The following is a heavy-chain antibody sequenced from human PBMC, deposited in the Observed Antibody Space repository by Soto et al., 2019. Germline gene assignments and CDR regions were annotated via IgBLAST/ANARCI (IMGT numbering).Heavy chain of an antibody. D-gene: IGHD1-26*01. CDR1: GYTPTNYD. CDR3: ARALYRSGTYYAFDN. V-gene: IGHV1-18*01. CDR2: ISAYNGNT. Sequence: QVPLVQSGAEVKKPGASVTVSCKTSGYTPTNYDIGWVRQAPGQGLEWMGWISAYNGNTNSAQKLQGRLTMTTDTSXRTAYMELRSLRSDDTAVYYCARALYRSGTYYAFDNWGQGTLVTVSS. J-gene: IGHJ4*02.